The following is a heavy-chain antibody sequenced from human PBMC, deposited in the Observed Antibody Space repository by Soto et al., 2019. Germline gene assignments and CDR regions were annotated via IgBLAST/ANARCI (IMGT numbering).Heavy chain of an antibody. V-gene: IGHV3-15*01. CDR1: GFTVSNAW. J-gene: IGHJ4*02. CDR3: TTDPAGGVTPREVPDF. Sequence: EVQLVESGGGLVKPGASLRLSCAVSGFTVSNAWMSWVRQAPGKGLEWVGRFKSKSDGATIDYATPVKGRFTISRDDTQNTLYLQINSLKTEDTAVYYCTTDPAGGVTPREVPDFWGQRTLVTVSS. CDR2: FKSKSDGATI. D-gene: IGHD2-8*01.